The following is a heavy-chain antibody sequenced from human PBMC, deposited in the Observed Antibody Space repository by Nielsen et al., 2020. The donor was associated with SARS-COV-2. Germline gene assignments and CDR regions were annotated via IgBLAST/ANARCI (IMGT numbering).Heavy chain of an antibody. V-gene: IGHV4-39*07. J-gene: IGHJ5*02. Sequence: SETLSLTFTVPGGPFSNSAYYWAWIRLAPGKGLEWIGKIYYDGRTTYYNPSLKSRVSVSADTTNNQFSLRLRSVMAADTAVYYCAREGDSEVPGNWFDTWGRGALVTVSS. D-gene: IGHD2-2*01. CDR2: IYYDGRTT. CDR1: GGPFSNSAYY. CDR3: AREGDSEVPGNWFDT.